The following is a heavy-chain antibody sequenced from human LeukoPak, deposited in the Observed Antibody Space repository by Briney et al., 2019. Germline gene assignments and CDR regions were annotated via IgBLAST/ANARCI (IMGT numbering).Heavy chain of an antibody. CDR2: INPNSGGT. D-gene: IGHD2-8*01. Sequence: ASVKVSCKASGYTFTGYYMHWVRQAPGQGLEWMGWINPNSGGTNYAQKFQGRVTMTRDTSISTAYMELSRLRSDDTAVYYCARGSCTNGVCNADLYYYYYYMDVWSKGTTVTVSS. CDR1: GYTFTGYY. V-gene: IGHV1-2*02. CDR3: ARGSCTNGVCNADLYYYYYYMDV. J-gene: IGHJ6*03.